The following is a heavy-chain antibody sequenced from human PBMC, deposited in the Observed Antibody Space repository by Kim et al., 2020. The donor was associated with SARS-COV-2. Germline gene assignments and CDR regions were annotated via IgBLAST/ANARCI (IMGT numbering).Heavy chain of an antibody. Sequence: DSVKGLITISEDTAKNSLYLQMNSLGAEDTALYYCAKGGDYDSSGYLPDYWGQGTLVTVSS. D-gene: IGHD3-22*01. V-gene: IGHV3-9*01. J-gene: IGHJ4*02. CDR3: AKGGDYDSSGYLPDY.